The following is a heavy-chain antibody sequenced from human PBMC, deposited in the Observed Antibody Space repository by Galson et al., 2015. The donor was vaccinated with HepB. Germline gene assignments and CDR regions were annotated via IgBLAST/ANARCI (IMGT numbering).Heavy chain of an antibody. Sequence: SVTVSCKASGYTFTGYYMHWVRQAPGQGLEWMGRINPNSGGTNYAQKFQGRVTMTRDTSISTAYMELSRLRSDDTAVYYCARDLAVTINWFDPWGQGTLVTVSS. CDR1: GYTFTGYY. CDR3: ARDLAVTINWFDP. D-gene: IGHD4-17*01. J-gene: IGHJ5*02. V-gene: IGHV1-2*06. CDR2: INPNSGGT.